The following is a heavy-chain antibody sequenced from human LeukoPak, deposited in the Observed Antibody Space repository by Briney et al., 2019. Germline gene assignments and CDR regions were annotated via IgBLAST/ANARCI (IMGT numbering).Heavy chain of an antibody. CDR2: VYHSGTT. J-gene: IGHJ6*03. V-gene: IGHV4-39*07. CDR3: ARVSYSSSWYYHYMDV. D-gene: IGHD6-13*01. Sequence: SETLSLTCTVSGGSISSSSYYWGWIRQPPGKGLQWIGSVYHSGTTFYNPSLKSRVTISVDTSKNQFSLKLSSVTAADTAVYYCARVSYSSSWYYHYMDVWGKGSTVTVSS. CDR1: GGSISSSSYY.